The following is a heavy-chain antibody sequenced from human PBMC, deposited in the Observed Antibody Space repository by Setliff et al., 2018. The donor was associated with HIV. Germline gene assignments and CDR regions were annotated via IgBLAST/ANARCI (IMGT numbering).Heavy chain of an antibody. CDR1: GGSMTSSNYY. J-gene: IGHJ3*02. D-gene: IGHD1-26*01. V-gene: IGHV4-39*01. CDR3: ARGQPQGGGTYWSAFDI. CDR2: IYYSGST. Sequence: PSETLSLTCTVSGGSMTSSNYYWGWIRQSPGRGLEWIGYIYYSGSTNYNPSLKSRVTISVDTSKNQFSLKLSSVTAADTAVYYCARGQPQGGGTYWSAFDIWGQGTMVTVSS.